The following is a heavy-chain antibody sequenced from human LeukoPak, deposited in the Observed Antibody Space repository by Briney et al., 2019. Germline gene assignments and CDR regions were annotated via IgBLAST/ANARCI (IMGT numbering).Heavy chain of an antibody. V-gene: IGHV4-39*01. Sequence: SETLSLTCTVSGGSISSSSYYWGWIRQPPGKGLEWIGSIYYSGSTYYSPSLKSRVTISVDTSKNQFSLKLSSVTAADTAVYYCAGLAVAGTGDPDYWGQGTLVTVSS. D-gene: IGHD6-19*01. CDR1: GGSISSSSYY. CDR3: AGLAVAGTGDPDY. CDR2: IYYSGST. J-gene: IGHJ4*02.